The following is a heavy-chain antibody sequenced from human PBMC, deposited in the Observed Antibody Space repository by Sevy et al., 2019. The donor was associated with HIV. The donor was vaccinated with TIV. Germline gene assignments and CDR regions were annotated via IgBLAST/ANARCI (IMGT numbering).Heavy chain of an antibody. CDR3: VRAIASADSY. V-gene: IGHV3-7*03. J-gene: IGHJ4*02. Sequence: GGSLRLSCTASGFTFSSYDMNWVRQTPGRGLEFVANINQDGTKKYYLGSVRGRFTISRDNARNSVFLQMNGLGVEDSALYYCVRAIASADSYWGQGTLVTVSS. CDR1: GFTFSSYD. D-gene: IGHD6-13*01. CDR2: INQDGTKK.